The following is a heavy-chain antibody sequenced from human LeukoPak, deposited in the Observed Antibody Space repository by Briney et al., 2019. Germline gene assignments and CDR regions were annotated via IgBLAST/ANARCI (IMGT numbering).Heavy chain of an antibody. CDR3: ARVVGVATTLKDWFDP. D-gene: IGHD5-12*01. CDR1: GYTFTGYY. CDR2: INPNSGGT. V-gene: IGHV1-2*02. Sequence: ASVKVSCKASGYTFTGYYMHWVRQAPGQGLEWVGWINPNSGGTNYAQKFQGRVTMTRDTSISTAYMELSRLRSDDTAVYYCARVVGVATTLKDWFDPWGQGTLVTVSS. J-gene: IGHJ5*02.